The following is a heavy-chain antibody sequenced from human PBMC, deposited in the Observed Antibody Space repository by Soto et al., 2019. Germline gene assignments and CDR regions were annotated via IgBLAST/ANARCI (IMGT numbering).Heavy chain of an antibody. CDR3: ARYWNAGTLYGAFDI. J-gene: IGHJ3*02. Sequence: QVQLVQSGAEVRKPGSSVKVSCEASGGSFNNYVISWLRQAPGQGLEWMGGIIPNYEAANYAQKFRGRLTITADKATNTAYMELNSLRPEYTATYYCARYWNAGTLYGAFDIWGQGTTVIVS. CDR2: IIPNYEAA. V-gene: IGHV1-69*06. CDR1: GGSFNNYV. D-gene: IGHD4-17*01.